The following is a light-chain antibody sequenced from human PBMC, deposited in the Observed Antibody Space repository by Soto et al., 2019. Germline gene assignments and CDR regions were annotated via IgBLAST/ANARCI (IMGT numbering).Light chain of an antibody. CDR3: QHYNSXSEA. CDR2: KAS. V-gene: IGKV1-5*03. J-gene: IGKJ1*01. Sequence: DIQMTQSPSTLSGSVGDRVTITCRASQTISSWLAWYQQKPGKAPKLLIYKASTLKSGVPSRFSGSGSGTEFTLTISSLXXXDFATYYCQHYNSXSEAFGQGTKVELK. CDR1: QTISSW.